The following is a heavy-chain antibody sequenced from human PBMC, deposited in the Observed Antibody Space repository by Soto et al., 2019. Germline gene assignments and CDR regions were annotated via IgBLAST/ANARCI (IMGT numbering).Heavy chain of an antibody. D-gene: IGHD5-12*01. CDR2: ISYDGSNK. J-gene: IGHJ6*02. CDR3: ARDYYRFNSGYGFSMDV. Sequence: QVQLVESGGGVVQPGRSLRLSCAASGFTFISYAMHWVRQAPGKGLEWVAVISYDGSNKYYSDSVKGRFTISRDNSKNTMYLQMNSLRAEDTAVYYCARDYYRFNSGYGFSMDVWGQGTTVTVSS. CDR1: GFTFISYA. V-gene: IGHV3-30-3*01.